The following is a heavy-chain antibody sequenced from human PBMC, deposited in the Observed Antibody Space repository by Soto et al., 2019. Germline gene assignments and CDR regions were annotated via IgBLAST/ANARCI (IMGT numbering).Heavy chain of an antibody. V-gene: IGHV4-4*07. CDR1: GRSMSGYY. Sequence: PSETLSLTCTVSGRSMSGYYWSWIRQPAGERLEWIGRIYTSGTTDFNPSLKGRVTMSVDTSKNQFSLKLTSVTAADTALYYCAREDYYDTGYYVVWGQGTQDTVSS. D-gene: IGHD3-9*01. J-gene: IGHJ4*02. CDR3: AREDYYDTGYYVV. CDR2: IYTSGTT.